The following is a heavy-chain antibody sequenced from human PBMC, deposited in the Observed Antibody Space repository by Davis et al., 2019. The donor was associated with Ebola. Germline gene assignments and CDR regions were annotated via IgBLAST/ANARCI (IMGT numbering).Heavy chain of an antibody. D-gene: IGHD3-22*01. CDR2: VYYTGST. CDR3: ARTQHYYYDSSGHYRVGWAFDY. Sequence: SETLSLTCSVSGTSVRSYYWSWIRQPPGKALEWIVYVYYTGSTNYNPSLKSRVTISVDTSKNQFSLKLSSVTAADTAVYYCARTQHYYYDSSGHYRVGWAFDYWGQGTLVTVSS. CDR1: GTSVRSYY. J-gene: IGHJ4*02. V-gene: IGHV4-59*08.